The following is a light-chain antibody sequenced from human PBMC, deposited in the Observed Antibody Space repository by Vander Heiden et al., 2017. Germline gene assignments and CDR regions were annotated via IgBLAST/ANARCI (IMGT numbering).Light chain of an antibody. J-gene: IGLJ2*01. CDR1: TIGRKN. V-gene: IGLV3-21*03. CDR3: QVWDTTSDQVV. CDR2: AES. Sequence: SYVLTQPPSVSVAPGKTARITCGGNTIGRKNVHWYQQKPGQAPLVVVYAESDRPSGVPERFSGSKSGNTATLTINRVEAGDEADYYCQVWDTTSDQVVFGGGTKLTVL.